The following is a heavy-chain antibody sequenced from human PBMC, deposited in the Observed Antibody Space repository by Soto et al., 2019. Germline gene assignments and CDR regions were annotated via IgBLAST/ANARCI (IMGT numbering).Heavy chain of an antibody. CDR3: AHSLIGYYYDSSGSNWFDP. CDR2: IYWDDDK. J-gene: IGHJ5*02. Sequence: QITLKESGPTLVKPTQTLTLTCTFSGFSLSTSGVGVGWIRQPPGKALEWLALIYWDDDKRYSPSLKSRLTITKETFKNQVVLTMTNMDPVDTATYYCAHSLIGYYYDSSGSNWFDPWGQGTLVTVSS. V-gene: IGHV2-5*02. D-gene: IGHD3-22*01. CDR1: GFSLSTSGVG.